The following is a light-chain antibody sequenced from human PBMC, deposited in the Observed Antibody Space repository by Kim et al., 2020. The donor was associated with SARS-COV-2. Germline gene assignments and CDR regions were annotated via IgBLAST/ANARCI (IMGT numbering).Light chain of an antibody. CDR1: QSVFTW. J-gene: IGKJ5*01. CDR3: KQYSNYSPRT. V-gene: IGKV1-5*03. Sequence: SVGDRVTFTGRASQSVFTWLAWYQQKPGKAPKLLIYKASNLESGVPSRFSGSGSGTDFTLTISSLQPDDFATYYCKQYSNYSPRTCGQGTRLEIK. CDR2: KAS.